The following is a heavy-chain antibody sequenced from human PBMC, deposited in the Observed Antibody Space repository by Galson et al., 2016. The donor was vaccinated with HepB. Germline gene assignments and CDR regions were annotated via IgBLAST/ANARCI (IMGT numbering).Heavy chain of an antibody. CDR2: VSYHGINK. CDR1: GFTFSNYW. V-gene: IGHV3-30*03. D-gene: IGHD2-15*01. J-gene: IGHJ2*01. CDR3: TRSQVDNWYFDL. Sequence: SLRLSCAASGFTFSNYWMSWVRQAPGKGLEWVAVVSYHGINKYYGDSVKSRFSISRDNSKNTLDLQMNSLRAEDTAVYYCTRSQVDNWYFDLWGRGTLVTVSS.